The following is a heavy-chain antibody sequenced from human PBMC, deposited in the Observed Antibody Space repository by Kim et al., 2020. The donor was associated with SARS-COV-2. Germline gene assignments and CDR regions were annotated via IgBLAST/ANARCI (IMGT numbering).Heavy chain of an antibody. J-gene: IGHJ5*02. CDR3: ARGRRFDP. CDR2: GNT. V-gene: IGHV1-8*01. Sequence: GNTGYERKFQGRVTMSRNTSISTAYMELRSLRSEDTAVYYCARGRRFDPWGQGTLVTVSS.